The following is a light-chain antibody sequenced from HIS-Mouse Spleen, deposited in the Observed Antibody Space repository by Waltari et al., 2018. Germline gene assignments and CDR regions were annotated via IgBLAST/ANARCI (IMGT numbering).Light chain of an antibody. CDR2: AAS. V-gene: IGKV1-9*01. CDR1: QGISSY. CDR3: QPLNSYPRT. Sequence: DVQLTQSPSFLSSSVGDSGTITSRASQGISSYLTWYQQRPGKAPKPLIYAASTLRSGVPSRFRGSGSGTEFPLTISSLQPEDFETYDCQPLNSYPRTFGQGTKVAIK. J-gene: IGKJ1*01.